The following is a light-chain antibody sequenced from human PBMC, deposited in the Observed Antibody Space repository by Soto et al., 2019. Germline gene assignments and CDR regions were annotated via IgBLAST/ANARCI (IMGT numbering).Light chain of an antibody. CDR3: QQYDNWPPIT. J-gene: IGKJ5*01. V-gene: IGKV3-15*01. Sequence: EIVMTQSPATQSESPGERDTLSCRASQSVGSNLAWYQQKHGQPPRLLIYAASTTATGIPARFSGSGSGTEFTLTISSLQSEDFAVYYCQQYDNWPPITFGQGTRLEIK. CDR1: QSVGSN. CDR2: AAS.